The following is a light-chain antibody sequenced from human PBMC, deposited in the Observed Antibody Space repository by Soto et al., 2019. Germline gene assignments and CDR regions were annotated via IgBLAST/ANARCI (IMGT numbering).Light chain of an antibody. V-gene: IGLV2-14*01. CDR1: SSDVGAYNY. J-gene: IGLJ3*02. Sequence: QSALTQPASVSGSPGQSITISCTGTSSDVGAYNYVSWYQQHPGRAPKLMIYEVSNWPSGVSNRFSGSKSGNTASLTISGLQAEDEADYYCNSYTSSSTLVFGGGTKLTVL. CDR3: NSYTSSSTLV. CDR2: EVS.